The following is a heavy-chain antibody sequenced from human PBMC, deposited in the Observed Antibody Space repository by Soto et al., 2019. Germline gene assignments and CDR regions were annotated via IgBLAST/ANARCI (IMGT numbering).Heavy chain of an antibody. CDR2: IYYDGST. Sequence: QLQLQESGPGLVKPSETLSLTCTVSGGSISSSSYYWGWIRQPPGKGLQCVGRIYYDGSTYYNPSLKSRFTISVDTSKNQFSLKLSSVTASDTAVYYCARSSIAPRLFMYPFDYWGQGTLVTVSS. D-gene: IGHD6-6*01. V-gene: IGHV4-39*01. CDR3: ARSSIAPRLFMYPFDY. CDR1: GGSISSSSYY. J-gene: IGHJ4*02.